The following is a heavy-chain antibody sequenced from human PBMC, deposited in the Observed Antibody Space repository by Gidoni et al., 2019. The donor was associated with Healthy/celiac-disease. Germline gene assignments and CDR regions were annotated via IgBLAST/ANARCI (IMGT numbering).Heavy chain of an antibody. D-gene: IGHD2-2*01. J-gene: IGHJ4*02. CDR3: TRRGVSSTSQWGVEDY. Sequence: EVQLVESGGGLVQPGGSLKLSCAASGFTFRGSAMHWFRQASGKGLEWVGRIRSKANSYATAYAASVKGRFTISRDDSKNTAYLQMNSLKTEDTAVYYCTRRGVSSTSQWGVEDYWGQGTLVTVSS. V-gene: IGHV3-73*02. CDR2: IRSKANSYAT. CDR1: GFTFRGSA.